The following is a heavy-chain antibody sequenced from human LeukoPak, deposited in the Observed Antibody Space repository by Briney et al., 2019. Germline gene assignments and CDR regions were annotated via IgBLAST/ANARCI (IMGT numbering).Heavy chain of an antibody. V-gene: IGHV1-69*13. J-gene: IGHJ4*02. Sequence: SVTVSCKASGGTFISYAISWVRQAPGQGLEWMGGIIPIFGTANYAQKFQGRVTITADESTSTAYMELSSLRSDDTAVYYCTRGRPGDPTLFDYWGQGTLVTVSP. CDR2: IIPIFGTA. D-gene: IGHD2-21*02. CDR1: GGTFISYA. CDR3: TRGRPGDPTLFDY.